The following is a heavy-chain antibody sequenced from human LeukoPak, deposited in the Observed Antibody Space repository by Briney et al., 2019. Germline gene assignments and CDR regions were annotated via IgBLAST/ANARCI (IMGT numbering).Heavy chain of an antibody. CDR1: GYTFTGYY. V-gene: IGHV1-2*02. D-gene: IGHD1-20*01. Sequence: ASVKVSCKASGYTFTGYYMHWVRQAPGQGLEWMGWINPNSGGTDYAQNFQGRVTMTRDTSISTAYMELSGLRSDDTAVCYCARAGYNWSQYYFDYWGQGTLVTVSS. J-gene: IGHJ4*02. CDR3: ARAGYNWSQYYFDY. CDR2: INPNSGGT.